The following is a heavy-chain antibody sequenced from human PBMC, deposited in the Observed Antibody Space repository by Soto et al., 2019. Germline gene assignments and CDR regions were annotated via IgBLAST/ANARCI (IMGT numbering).Heavy chain of an antibody. Sequence: SETLSLTCAVYGGSFSGYYWSWIRQPPGKGLEWIGEINHSGSTNYNPSLKSRVTISVDTSKNQFSLKLSSVTAADTAVYYCARGHTMVRGVIKASGRGPGYMDVWGKGTTVTVSS. CDR1: GGSFSGYY. V-gene: IGHV4-34*01. CDR2: INHSGST. CDR3: ARGHTMVRGVIKASGRGPGYMDV. J-gene: IGHJ6*03. D-gene: IGHD3-10*01.